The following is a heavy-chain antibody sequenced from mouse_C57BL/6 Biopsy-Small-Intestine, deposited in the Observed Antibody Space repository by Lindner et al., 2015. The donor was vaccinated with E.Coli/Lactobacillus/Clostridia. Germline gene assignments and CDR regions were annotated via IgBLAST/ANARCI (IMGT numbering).Heavy chain of an antibody. V-gene: IGHV1-80*01. CDR3: ARSNYGSSYGGLDY. CDR2: IYPGDGDI. J-gene: IGHJ4*01. Sequence: VQLQESGAELVKPGASVKISCKASGYAFSSYWMNWVKQRPGKGLEWIGQIYPGDGDINYNGKFKGKATLTADKSSSTAYLQLSSLTSEDSAVYFCARSNYGSSYGGLDYWGQGTSVTVSS. CDR1: GYAFSSYW. D-gene: IGHD1-1*01.